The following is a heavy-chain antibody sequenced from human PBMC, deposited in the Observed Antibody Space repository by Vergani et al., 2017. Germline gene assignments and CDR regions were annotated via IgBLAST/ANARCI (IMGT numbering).Heavy chain of an antibody. CDR1: GGSFSGYY. CDR2: INHSGST. Sequence: QVQLQQWGAGLLKPSETLSLTCAVCGGSFSGYYWSWIRQPPGKGLEWIGEINHSGSTNYNPSLKSRVTISVDTSKNQFSLKLSSVTAADTAVYYCASRGELGGPGSTVTTNNWFDPWGQGTLVTVSS. D-gene: IGHD4-17*01. CDR3: ASRGELGGPGSTVTTNNWFDP. V-gene: IGHV4-34*01. J-gene: IGHJ5*02.